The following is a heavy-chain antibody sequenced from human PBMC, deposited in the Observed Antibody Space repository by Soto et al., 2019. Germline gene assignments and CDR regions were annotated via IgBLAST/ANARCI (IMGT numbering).Heavy chain of an antibody. D-gene: IGHD3-22*01. V-gene: IGHV1-18*04. CDR3: ARDSSGYYFLGWSYDY. CDR2: ISAYNGNT. J-gene: IGHJ4*02. Sequence: GASVKVSCKASGYTFTSYGISWVRQAPGQGLEWMGWISAYNGNTNYAQKLQGRVTMTTDTSTSTAYMELRSLRSDDTAVYYCARDSSGYYFLGWSYDYWGQGTPVTVYS. CDR1: GYTFTSYG.